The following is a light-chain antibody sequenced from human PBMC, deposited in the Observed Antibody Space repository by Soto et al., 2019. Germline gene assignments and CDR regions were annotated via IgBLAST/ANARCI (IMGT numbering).Light chain of an antibody. CDR3: QSYDSRLSGYV. J-gene: IGLJ3*02. CDR2: ADN. Sequence: QSVLTQPPSVSGAPGQRVTISCTGSSSNIGAGYEVHWYQQLPGTAPKLLIYADNNRPSGVPDRFSGSKSGTSASLAITGLQSEDETDYFCQSYDSRLSGYVFGGGTK. V-gene: IGLV1-40*01. CDR1: SSNIGAGYE.